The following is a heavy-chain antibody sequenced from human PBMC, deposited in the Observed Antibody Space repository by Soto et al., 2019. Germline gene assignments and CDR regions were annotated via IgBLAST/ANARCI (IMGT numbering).Heavy chain of an antibody. D-gene: IGHD4-17*01. CDR3: ARTRSTTGRDGMDV. V-gene: IGHV4-28*01. CDR2: IYYSGST. CDR1: GYSISSSNW. J-gene: IGHJ6*02. Sequence: QVQLQESGPGLVKPSDTLSLTCAVSGYSISSSNWWGWIRQPPGKGLEWIGYIYYSGSTYYNPSLKSRVTMSADTSKNQSPLKLTSVTAVDTAVYYCARTRSTTGRDGMDVWGQGTTVTVSS.